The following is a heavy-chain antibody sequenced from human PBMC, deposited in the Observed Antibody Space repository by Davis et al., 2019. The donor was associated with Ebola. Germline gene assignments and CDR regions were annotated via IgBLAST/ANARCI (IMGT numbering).Heavy chain of an antibody. J-gene: IGHJ4*02. CDR2: VYSRGST. V-gene: IGHV4-39*07. Sequence: SETLSLTCTVSGGSISSSNNYWGWIRQPPGKGLEWIGNVYSRGSTYYSLSLKSRVTISVDTSKNQFSLELTSVTAADTAVYFCARDRHDSSAYGFWGQGTLVTVSS. CDR1: GGSISSSNNY. CDR3: ARDRHDSSAYGF. D-gene: IGHD3-22*01.